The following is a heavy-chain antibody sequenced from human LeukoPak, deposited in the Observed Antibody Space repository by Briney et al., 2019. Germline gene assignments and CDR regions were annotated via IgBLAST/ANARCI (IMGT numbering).Heavy chain of an antibody. J-gene: IGHJ4*02. D-gene: IGHD7-27*01. V-gene: IGHV4-34*01. CDR2: INHSGST. Sequence: SETLSLTCAVYGGSLSGYYWSWIRQPPGKGLEWIGEINHSGSTNYNPSLKSRVTISVDTSKNQFSLKLSSVTAADTAVYYCARVQTGGDSYYFDYWGQGTLVTVSS. CDR1: GGSLSGYY. CDR3: ARVQTGGDSYYFDY.